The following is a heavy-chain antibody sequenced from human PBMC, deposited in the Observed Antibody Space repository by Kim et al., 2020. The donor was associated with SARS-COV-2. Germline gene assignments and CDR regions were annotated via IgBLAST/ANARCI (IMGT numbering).Heavy chain of an antibody. D-gene: IGHD3-9*01. J-gene: IGHJ5*02. CDR1: GFNFGDYA. CDR3: TRVTALTIFTDNWFDP. V-gene: IGHV3-49*03. CDR2: IRSKAYGGTT. Sequence: GGSLRLSCRASGFNFGDYAMSWFRQAPGKGLEWVGFIRSKAYGGTTEYAASVKGRFIISRDDSKSIAYLQMKSLKTEDTAVYYCTRVTALTIFTDNWFDPWGQGTLVTVSS.